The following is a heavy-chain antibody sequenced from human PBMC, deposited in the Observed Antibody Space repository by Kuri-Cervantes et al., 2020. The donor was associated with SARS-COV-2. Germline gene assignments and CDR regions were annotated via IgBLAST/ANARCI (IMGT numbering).Heavy chain of an antibody. V-gene: IGHV1-69*02. CDR3: ARGRGVIISALDY. Sequence: SVKVSCKASGGTFSSYTISWVRQAPGQGLEWMGRIIPILGIADYAQKFQGRVTITADKSTSTAYMELSSLRSEDTAVYYCARGRGVIISALDYWGQGTLVTVSS. D-gene: IGHD3-10*01. J-gene: IGHJ4*02. CDR1: GGTFSSYT. CDR2: IIPILGIA.